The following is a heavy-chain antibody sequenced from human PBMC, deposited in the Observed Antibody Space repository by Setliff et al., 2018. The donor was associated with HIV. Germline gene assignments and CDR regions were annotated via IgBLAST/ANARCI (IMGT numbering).Heavy chain of an antibody. D-gene: IGHD3-16*01. J-gene: IGHJ4*02. CDR2: IKHDGSEK. V-gene: IGHV3-7*01. Sequence: PGGSLRLSCAASGFTLRTYWMSWVRQAPGKGLEWVANIKHDGSEKYYVDSVKGRFTISRDNAKNSLYLQMNSLSAEDTAVYYCARDLDYGDDWGQGTLVTVSS. CDR3: ARDLDYGDD. CDR1: GFTLRTYW.